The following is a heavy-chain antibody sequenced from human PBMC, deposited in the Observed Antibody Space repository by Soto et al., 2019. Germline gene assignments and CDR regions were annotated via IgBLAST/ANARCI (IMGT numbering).Heavy chain of an antibody. J-gene: IGHJ6*02. CDR1: GFSFSDYG. CDR2: IWFDGSNK. D-gene: IGHD4-17*01. CDR3: ARRRSTVTTAWYYHAMDV. V-gene: IGHV3-33*01. Sequence: QVQLVESGGGVVQPGTSLRLSCAASGFSFSDYGMHWVRQAPGKGLEWVAVIWFDGSNKYYAESVKGRFTISRDNSKHTVDLQMDRLRADDTAVYYCARRRSTVTTAWYYHAMDVWGQGTTVTVSS.